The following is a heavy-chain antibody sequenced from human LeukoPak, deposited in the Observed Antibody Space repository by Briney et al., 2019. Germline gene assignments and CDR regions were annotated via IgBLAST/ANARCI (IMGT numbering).Heavy chain of an antibody. D-gene: IGHD1-26*01. J-gene: IGHJ4*02. CDR2: IKQDGSEK. V-gene: IGHV3-7*01. Sequence: GGSLRLSCAASGFTFSSDWMSWVRQAPGKGLEWVANIKQDGSEKDYVDSVKGRFTISRHNAKNSLHLQMNSLRTEDKAVYYCARSDEWELPLFYFDHWGQGTQVTVSS. CDR3: ARSDEWELPLFYFDH. CDR1: GFTFSSDW.